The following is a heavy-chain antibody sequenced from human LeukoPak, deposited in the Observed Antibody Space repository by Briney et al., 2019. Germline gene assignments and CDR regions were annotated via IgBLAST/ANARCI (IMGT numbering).Heavy chain of an antibody. Sequence: ASVKVSCKASGYTFTGYYMHWVRQAPGQGLEWMGWINPNSGGTNYAQKFQGRVTITADKSTSTAYMELSSLRSEDTAVYYCARVNGGNSKYFDYWGQGTLVTVSS. CDR2: INPNSGGT. CDR1: GYTFTGYY. D-gene: IGHD4-23*01. CDR3: ARVNGGNSKYFDY. V-gene: IGHV1-2*02. J-gene: IGHJ4*02.